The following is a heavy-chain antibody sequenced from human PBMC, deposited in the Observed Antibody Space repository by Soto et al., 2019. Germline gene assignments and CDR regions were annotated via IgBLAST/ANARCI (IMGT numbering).Heavy chain of an antibody. CDR3: AHYDSSGYFSHFDS. D-gene: IGHD3-22*01. Sequence: QIALQESGPTVVKPTQTLTLTCTFSGFSLTTTGVGVGWIRHAPGKALEWLAMVYWNDERRYSPSLKSRLTITNDTSKNQVVLTMTYMDLVDTAIYFCAHYDSSGYFSHFDSWGQGTLVTVSS. CDR1: GFSLTTTGVG. J-gene: IGHJ4*02. V-gene: IGHV2-5*01. CDR2: VYWNDER.